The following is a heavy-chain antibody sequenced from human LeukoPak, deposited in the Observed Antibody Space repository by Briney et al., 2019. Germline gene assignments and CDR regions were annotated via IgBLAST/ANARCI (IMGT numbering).Heavy chain of an antibody. Sequence: SETLSLTCTVSGGSISSSSYSWGWIRQPPGKGLEWIGSIYYSGSTYYNPSLKSRVTISVDTSKNQFSLKLSSVTAADTAVYYCARHVIAGRWFDPWGQGTLVTVSS. CDR3: ARHVIAGRWFDP. CDR1: GGSISSSSYS. D-gene: IGHD6-13*01. CDR2: IYYSGST. V-gene: IGHV4-39*01. J-gene: IGHJ5*02.